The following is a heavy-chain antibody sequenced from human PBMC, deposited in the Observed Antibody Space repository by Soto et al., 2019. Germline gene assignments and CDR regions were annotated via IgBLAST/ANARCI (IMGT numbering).Heavy chain of an antibody. V-gene: IGHV2-5*02. D-gene: IGHD3-16*01. CDR3: AHIPNYYQYDWFDP. CDR2: IYWDDDK. J-gene: IGHJ5*02. Sequence: QITLKESGPTQVKPTQTLTLTCTFSGFSLTTRGVGVGWIRQPPGKALECLALIYWDDDKRYSPSLQSRLSIXXXTXXNQVVLTMTNVDPVDTATYYCAHIPNYYQYDWFDPWGQGTLVSVSS. CDR1: GFSLTTRGVG.